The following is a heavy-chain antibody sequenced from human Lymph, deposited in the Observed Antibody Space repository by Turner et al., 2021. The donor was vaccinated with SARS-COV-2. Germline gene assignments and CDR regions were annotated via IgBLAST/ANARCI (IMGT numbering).Heavy chain of an antibody. V-gene: IGHV1-8*02. CDR2: MNPNSGNT. D-gene: IGHD1-26*01. J-gene: IGHJ6*02. CDR1: GYTFTSYD. Sequence: QVQLVQSGAEVKKPGASVKVSCKAPGYTFTSYDINWVLQATGQGLEWMGWMNPNSGNTGYAQKFQGRVPMTRNTSISTAYMELSSLRSEDTAVYYCARGRYSGGGMDVWGQGTTVTVSS. CDR3: ARGRYSGGGMDV.